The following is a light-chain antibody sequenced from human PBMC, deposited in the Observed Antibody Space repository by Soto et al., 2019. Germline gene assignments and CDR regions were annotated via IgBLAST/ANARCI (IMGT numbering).Light chain of an antibody. CDR2: DVS. CDR3: CSYAGTYSPV. J-gene: IGLJ2*01. V-gene: IGLV2-11*01. Sequence: QSALTQPPSVSGSPGQSVTISCTGTSSDDGAYNFVSWYQQHPGKAPKLIIFDVSARPSGVPDRFSGSKSGNTASLTISGLQADDEADYYCCSYAGTYSPVLGGGTQLTVL. CDR1: SSDDGAYNF.